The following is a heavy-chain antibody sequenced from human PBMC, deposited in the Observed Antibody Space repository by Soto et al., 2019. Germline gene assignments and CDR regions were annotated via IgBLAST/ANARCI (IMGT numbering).Heavy chain of an antibody. D-gene: IGHD6-19*01. Sequence: ASVKASCKASGGTFSSYAISWVRQAPGQGLEWMGGIIPIFGTANYAQKFQGRVTITADKSTSTAYMELSSLRSEDTAVYYCARDSSSGSPFDYWGQGTLVTVSS. V-gene: IGHV1-69*06. CDR2: IIPIFGTA. J-gene: IGHJ4*02. CDR1: GGTFSSYA. CDR3: ARDSSSGSPFDY.